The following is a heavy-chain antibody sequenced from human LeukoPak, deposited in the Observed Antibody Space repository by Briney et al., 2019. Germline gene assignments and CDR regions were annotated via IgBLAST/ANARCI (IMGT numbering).Heavy chain of an antibody. CDR2: IKQDGSAT. D-gene: IGHD6-13*01. J-gene: IGHJ4*02. Sequence: PGGSLRLSCAASGFTFSGYWMSWVRQAPGKGLEWVANIKQDGSATYYVDSVKGRFTISRDNAKNSLYLQMNSLRAEDTAVYYCARMYSSSWYSWARGTVVTVFS. CDR1: GFTFSGYW. V-gene: IGHV3-7*01. CDR3: ARMYSSSWYS.